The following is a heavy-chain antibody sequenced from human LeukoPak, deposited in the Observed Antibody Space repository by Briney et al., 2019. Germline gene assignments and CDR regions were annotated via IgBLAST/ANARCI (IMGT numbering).Heavy chain of an antibody. CDR3: ARQLLWFGVYDY. V-gene: IGHV4-59*01. CDR2: IYYSGST. CDR1: GGSISSYY. J-gene: IGHJ4*02. D-gene: IGHD3-10*01. Sequence: SETLSLTCTVSGGSISSYYWSWIRQPPGKGVEWIGYIYYSGSTNYNPSLKSRVTISVDTSKNQFSLKLNSVTAADTAVYYCARQLLWFGVYDYWGQGTLVTVSS.